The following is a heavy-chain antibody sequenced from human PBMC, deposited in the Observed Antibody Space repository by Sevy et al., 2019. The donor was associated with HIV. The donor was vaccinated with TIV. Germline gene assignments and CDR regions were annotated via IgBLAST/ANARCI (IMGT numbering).Heavy chain of an antibody. Sequence: GGSLRLSCAASGFTFSSYSMNWVRQAPGKGLEWVSSISSSSSYIYYADSVKGRFTISRDNAKNSLYLQMNSLRADDTAVYYCARGRAGGDFDYWGQGTLVTVSS. CDR3: ARGRAGGDFDY. CDR2: ISSSSSYI. D-gene: IGHD3-16*01. CDR1: GFTFSSYS. J-gene: IGHJ4*02. V-gene: IGHV3-21*01.